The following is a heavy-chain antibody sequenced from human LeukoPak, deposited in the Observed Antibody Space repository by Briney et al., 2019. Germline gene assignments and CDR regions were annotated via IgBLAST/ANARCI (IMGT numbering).Heavy chain of an antibody. CDR2: ISYDGTNK. CDR1: GFTFSSYA. Sequence: PGGSLRLSCAASGFTFSSYAMHWVHQAPGKGLEWLAVISYDGTNKYYADSVKGRFTISRDNSKNTLYLQMNSLRDEDTAVYYCARDQGSLPVWFYYYMDVWGSGTTVTVSS. J-gene: IGHJ6*03. V-gene: IGHV3-30*01. D-gene: IGHD3-16*01. CDR3: ARDQGSLPVWFYYYMDV.